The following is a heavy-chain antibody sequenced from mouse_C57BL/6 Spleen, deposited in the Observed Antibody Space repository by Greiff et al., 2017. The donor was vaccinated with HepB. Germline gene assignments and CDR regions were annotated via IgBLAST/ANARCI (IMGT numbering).Heavy chain of an antibody. CDR1: GFTFSSYA. J-gene: IGHJ1*03. CDR3: AREGPTTVVANWYFDV. Sequence: EVKLEESGGGLVKPGGSLKLSCAASGFTFSSYAMSWVRQTPEKRLEWVATISDGGSYTYYPDNVKGRFTISRDNAKNNLYLQMSHLKSEDTAMYYCAREGPTTVVANWYFDVWGTGTTVTVSS. CDR2: ISDGGSYT. V-gene: IGHV5-4*01. D-gene: IGHD1-1*01.